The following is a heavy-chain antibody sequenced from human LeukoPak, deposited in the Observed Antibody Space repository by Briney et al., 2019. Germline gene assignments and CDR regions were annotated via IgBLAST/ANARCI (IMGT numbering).Heavy chain of an antibody. CDR2: IQQHGSET. J-gene: IGHJ1*01. V-gene: IGHV3-7*01. CDR3: ATYSSSNGREFQY. Sequence: GGSLRLSCEGSGFTFSNYWMSWVRQAPGKGLEWVADIQQHGSETYYGDSVKGRFTISRDNAKNSLYLQMNSLRAEDTAVYYCATYSSSNGREFQYWGQGTLVTVSS. CDR1: GFTFSNYW. D-gene: IGHD2-2*01.